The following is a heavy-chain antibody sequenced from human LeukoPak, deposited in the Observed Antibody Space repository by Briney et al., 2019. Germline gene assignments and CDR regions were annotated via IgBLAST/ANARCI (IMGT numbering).Heavy chain of an antibody. Sequence: SETLSLTCTVSGGSISSYFWSWIRQPPGKGLEWIGYIYYSGSTNYNPSLKSRLTISVDTSKNQFSLKLNSVTAADTAVYYCARHADTALVNPHFDYWGQGTLVTVSS. CDR1: GGSISSYF. CDR3: ARHADTALVNPHFDY. D-gene: IGHD5-18*01. V-gene: IGHV4-59*08. CDR2: IYYSGST. J-gene: IGHJ4*02.